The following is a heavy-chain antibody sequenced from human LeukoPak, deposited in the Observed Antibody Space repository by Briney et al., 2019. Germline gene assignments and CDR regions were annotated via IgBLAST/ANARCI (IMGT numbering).Heavy chain of an antibody. CDR1: GGTFRKYA. CDR2: IIPLSGTS. D-gene: IGHD2-8*01. Sequence: SVKVSCKASGGTFRKYAIYWVRQAPGQGLQWMGRIIPLSGTSDFAQGFQGRVTLTTDASTSTAYMELTSLRSDDTAVYYCARPKYCADGVCYWSLDYWGQGTLVTVSS. V-gene: IGHV1-69*05. CDR3: ARPKYCADGVCYWSLDY. J-gene: IGHJ4*02.